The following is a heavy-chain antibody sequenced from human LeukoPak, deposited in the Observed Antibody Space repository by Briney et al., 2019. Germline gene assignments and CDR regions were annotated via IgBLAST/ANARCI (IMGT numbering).Heavy chain of an antibody. Sequence: ASVKVSCKASGHAITGHYMHWVRQAPGQGLEWMGRINPNSGGTNYAQKFQGRVTMTRDTSISTAYMELSRLRSDDTAVYYCARDHLAPGHVASAPFDPWGQGTLVTVSS. V-gene: IGHV1-2*06. J-gene: IGHJ5*02. D-gene: IGHD3-3*02. CDR2: INPNSGGT. CDR3: ARDHLAPGHVASAPFDP. CDR1: GHAITGHY.